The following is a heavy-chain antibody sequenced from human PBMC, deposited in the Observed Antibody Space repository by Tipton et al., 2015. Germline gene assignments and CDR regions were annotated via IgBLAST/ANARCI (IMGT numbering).Heavy chain of an antibody. CDR3: ARDYSVFSNPTYYDHLNWFDP. Sequence: QLVQSGPEVKKPGASVKVSCKASGYTFTTYGISWVRQAPGQGLEWMGWISAYNAITNYAQKLQGRVVMTTDTSTSTAYMELRSLRSDDTAVYYCARDYSVFSNPTYYDHLNWFDPWGQGTLVTVSS. CDR2: ISAYNAIT. V-gene: IGHV1-18*01. CDR1: GYTFTTYG. J-gene: IGHJ5*02. D-gene: IGHD3-3*01.